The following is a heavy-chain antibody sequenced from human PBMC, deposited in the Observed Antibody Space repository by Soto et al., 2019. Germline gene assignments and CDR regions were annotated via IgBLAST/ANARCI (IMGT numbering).Heavy chain of an antibody. CDR3: ARLGGYYQALDA. CDR2: IYYSGST. CDR1: GGSISSSSYY. Sequence: SETLSLTCTVSGGSISSSSYYWGWIRQPPGKGLEWIGSIYYSGSTYYNPSLKSRVTISVDTSKNQFSLKLSSVTAADTAVYYCARLGGYYQALDAWGQGTLVTVSS. J-gene: IGHJ5*02. D-gene: IGHD3-22*01. V-gene: IGHV4-39*01.